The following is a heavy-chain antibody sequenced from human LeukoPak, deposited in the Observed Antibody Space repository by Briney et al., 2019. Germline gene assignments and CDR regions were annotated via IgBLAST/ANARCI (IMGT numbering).Heavy chain of an antibody. J-gene: IGHJ4*02. CDR1: GYTFTSYG. Sequence: GASVKVSCKASGYTFTSYGISWVRQAPGQGLEWMGWISAYNANTNYAQNLQGRVTMTTDTSTSTAYMELRSLRSDDTAVYYCARDRAAGGTVSIVAYWGEGPVVTVSS. CDR2: ISAYNANT. V-gene: IGHV1-18*04. CDR3: ARDRAAGGTVSIVAY. D-gene: IGHD6-13*01.